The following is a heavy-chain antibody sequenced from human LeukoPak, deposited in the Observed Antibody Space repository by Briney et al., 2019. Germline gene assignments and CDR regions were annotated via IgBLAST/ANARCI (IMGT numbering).Heavy chain of an antibody. CDR3: ARVTHIVGATIKAKNWFDP. CDR1: GGTFSSYA. V-gene: IGHV1-69*05. Sequence: SVEVSCKASGGTFSSYAISWVRQAPGQGLEWMGGIIPIFGRANYAQKFQGRVTITTDESTSTAYMELSSLRSEDTAVYYCARVTHIVGATIKAKNWFDPWGQGTLVTVSS. J-gene: IGHJ5*02. CDR2: IIPIFGRA. D-gene: IGHD1-26*01.